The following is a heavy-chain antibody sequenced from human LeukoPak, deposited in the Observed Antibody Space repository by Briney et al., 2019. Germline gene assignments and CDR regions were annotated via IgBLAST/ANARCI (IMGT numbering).Heavy chain of an antibody. CDR3: AREDSSGYFQHFDY. CDR2: IYYSGST. Sequence: SETLSLTCTVSGGSISSGDYYWSWIRQPPGKGLEWIGYIYYSGSTYYNPSLKSRVTISVDTSKNQFSLKLSSVTAAGTAVYYCAREDSSGYFQHFDYWGQGTLVTVSS. J-gene: IGHJ4*02. V-gene: IGHV4-30-4*01. D-gene: IGHD3-22*01. CDR1: GGSISSGDYY.